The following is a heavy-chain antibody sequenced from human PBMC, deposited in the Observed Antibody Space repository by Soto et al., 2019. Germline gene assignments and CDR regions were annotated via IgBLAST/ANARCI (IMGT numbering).Heavy chain of an antibody. J-gene: IGHJ6*02. Sequence: EVQLVESGGGLVQPGGSLRLSCAAPGFTFSSSWMHWVRQAPGKGLVWVSRINSDGSSPSYADSVKGRFTISRDNAKNTLYLQMNSLRAEDTAVYYCARGEWELPDYYYYGMDVWGQGTTVTVSS. CDR1: GFTFSSSW. D-gene: IGHD1-26*01. CDR2: INSDGSSP. CDR3: ARGEWELPDYYYYGMDV. V-gene: IGHV3-74*01.